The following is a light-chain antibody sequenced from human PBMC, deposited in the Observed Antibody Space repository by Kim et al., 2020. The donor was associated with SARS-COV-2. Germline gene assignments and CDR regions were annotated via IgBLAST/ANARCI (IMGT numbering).Light chain of an antibody. V-gene: IGKV3-20*01. CDR2: GAS. J-gene: IGKJ1*01. CDR1: QSVSDGN. CDR3: QQYGYSPWT. Sequence: SPGERATLFCRASQSVSDGNLAWYQHKPGRAPRLLIYGASTRATGIPDRFSGSGSGTDFTLTISRLEPEDFAMYYCQQYGYSPWTFGQGTKVDIK.